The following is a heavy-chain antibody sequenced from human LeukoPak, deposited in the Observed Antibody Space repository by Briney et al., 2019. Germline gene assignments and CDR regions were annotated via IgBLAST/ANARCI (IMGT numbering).Heavy chain of an antibody. CDR2: ISYDGSNK. Sequence: PGGSLRLSCAASGFTFSSYAMHWVRQAPGKGLEWVAVISYDGSNKYYADSVKGRFTISRDNSKNTLYLQMNSLRAEDTAVCYCARAEDKRITMIVVVTFDYWGQGTLVTVSS. CDR3: ARAEDKRITMIVVVTFDY. J-gene: IGHJ4*02. CDR1: GFTFSSYA. D-gene: IGHD3-22*01. V-gene: IGHV3-30-3*01.